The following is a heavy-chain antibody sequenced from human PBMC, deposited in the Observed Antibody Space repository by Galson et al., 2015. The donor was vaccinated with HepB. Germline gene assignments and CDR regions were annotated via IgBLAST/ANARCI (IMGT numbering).Heavy chain of an antibody. CDR2: IIPIFGTA. V-gene: IGHV1-69*13. Sequence: SVKVSCKASGGTFSSYAISWVRQAPGQGLEWMGGIIPIFGTANYAQKFQGRVTITADESTSTAYMELSSLRSEDTAVYYCARRNYYYGSGSYYKDWGQGTLVTVSS. J-gene: IGHJ4*02. CDR3: ARRNYYYGSGSYYKD. D-gene: IGHD3-10*01. CDR1: GGTFSSYA.